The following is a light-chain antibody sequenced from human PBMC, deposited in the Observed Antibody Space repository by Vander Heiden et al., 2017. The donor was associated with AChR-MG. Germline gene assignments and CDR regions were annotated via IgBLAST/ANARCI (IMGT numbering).Light chain of an antibody. CDR1: SSDVGGYNY. Sequence: QSALTQPASVSGSPGQSSTISCTGTSSDVGGYNYVSWYQQHPGKAPKLMIYDVSKRPSGVSNRFSGSKSGNTASLTISGLQAEDEADYYCSSYTSSSTFDWVFGGGTKLTVL. J-gene: IGLJ3*02. CDR2: DVS. CDR3: SSYTSSSTFDWV. V-gene: IGLV2-14*01.